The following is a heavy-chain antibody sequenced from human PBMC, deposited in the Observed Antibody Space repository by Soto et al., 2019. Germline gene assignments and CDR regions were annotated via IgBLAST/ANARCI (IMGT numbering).Heavy chain of an antibody. CDR3: VRFLEWLFSPVPPFSAHTSDYYYYYGMDV. D-gene: IGHD3-3*01. CDR1: GFTFSSYA. V-gene: IGHV3-64D*06. CDR2: ISSNGGST. J-gene: IGHJ6*02. Sequence: PGGSLRLSCSASGFTFSSYAMHWVRQAPGKGLEYVSAISSNGGSTYYADSVKGRFTISRDNSKNTLYLQMSSLRAEDTAVYYCVRFLEWLFSPVPPFSAHTSDYYYYYGMDVWGQGTTVTVSS.